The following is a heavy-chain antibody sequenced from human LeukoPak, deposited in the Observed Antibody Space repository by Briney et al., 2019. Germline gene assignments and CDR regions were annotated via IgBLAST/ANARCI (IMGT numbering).Heavy chain of an antibody. V-gene: IGHV3-23*01. D-gene: IGHD6-13*01. CDR2: VDGGGGGT. Sequence: GGSLRLSCAASGFTFTSYSMSWVRQAPGRGLEWVSSVDGGGGGTYYADSVKGRFTISRDNSKDTLYLQMNGLRAEDTAVYFCAKQSAGSAAWYSLHYDFWGQGTLVTVSS. J-gene: IGHJ4*02. CDR3: AKQSAGSAAWYSLHYDF. CDR1: GFTFTSYS.